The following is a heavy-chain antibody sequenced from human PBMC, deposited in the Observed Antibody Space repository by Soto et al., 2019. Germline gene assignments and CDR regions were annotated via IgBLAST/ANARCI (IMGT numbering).Heavy chain of an antibody. CDR1: GFPFSSYA. J-gene: IGHJ6*02. Sequence: GGSLSLSCTASGFPFSSYAMSWVRQAPGKGLEWVSAISGSGGSTYYADSVKGRFTISRDNSKNTLYLQMNSLRAEDTAVYYCASAAREYYYYGMDVWGQGTTVTVS. V-gene: IGHV3-23*01. CDR3: ASAAREYYYYGMDV. CDR2: ISGSGGST.